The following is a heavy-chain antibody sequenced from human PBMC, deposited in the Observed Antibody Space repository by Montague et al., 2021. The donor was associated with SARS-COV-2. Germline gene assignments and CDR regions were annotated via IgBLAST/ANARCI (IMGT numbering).Heavy chain of an antibody. CDR2: TYYRSKWYN. CDR3: ARIPVGSKYYFDF. Sequence: CAISGDSVSINIAPWNWVRQYASRGLKWLGRTYYRSKWYNDYAESVKSRITIDPDTSKHQFSLHLNSVTPEDTAVYYCARIPVGSKYYFDFWGQGTLVTVSS. J-gene: IGHJ4*02. V-gene: IGHV6-1*01. D-gene: IGHD2-2*01. CDR1: GDSVSINIAP.